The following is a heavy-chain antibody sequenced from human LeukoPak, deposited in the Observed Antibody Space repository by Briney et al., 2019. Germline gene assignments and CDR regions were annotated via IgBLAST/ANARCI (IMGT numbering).Heavy chain of an antibody. D-gene: IGHD2-15*01. J-gene: IGHJ4*02. V-gene: IGHV4-59*08. Sequence: PSETLSLTCSASGGSITDSYWSWIRQPPGKGLEWIGYIFYTGDTNSNPSLKSRVTVSLDTSKNQFSLRLTFVTAADTAVYYCARHPFATPFDYWGLGILVTVSS. CDR1: GGSITDSY. CDR3: ARHPFATPFDY. CDR2: IFYTGDT.